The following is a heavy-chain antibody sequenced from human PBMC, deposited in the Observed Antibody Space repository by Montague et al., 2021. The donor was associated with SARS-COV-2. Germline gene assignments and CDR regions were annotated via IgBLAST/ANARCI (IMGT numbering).Heavy chain of an antibody. CDR1: GYSISSGYY. D-gene: IGHD3-22*01. Sequence: SETLSLTCTVSGYSISSGYYWGWIRQPPGKGLEWIGSIYHSRSTNYNPSLKSRVTISVDTSKNQFSLKLSSVTAADTAVYYCASFPSGYYDSSGYHIWGQGTLVTVSS. CDR3: ASFPSGYYDSSGYHI. CDR2: IYHSRST. V-gene: IGHV4-38-2*02. J-gene: IGHJ4*02.